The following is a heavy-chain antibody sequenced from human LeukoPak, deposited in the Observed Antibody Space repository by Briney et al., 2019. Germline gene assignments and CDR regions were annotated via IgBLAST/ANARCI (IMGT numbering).Heavy chain of an antibody. D-gene: IGHD6-19*01. CDR2: INQDGSGK. V-gene: IGHV3-7*01. J-gene: IGHJ6*02. CDR3: ARDDLWQWPYYYYGMDV. CDR1: GFTFSSFW. Sequence: GGSLRLSCAASGFTFSSFWMSWVRQAPGKGLEWVANINQDGSGKYFVDSVKGRFTISRDNAKNSLYLQMNSLRAEDTAVYYCARDDLWQWPYYYYGMDVWGQGTTVTVSS.